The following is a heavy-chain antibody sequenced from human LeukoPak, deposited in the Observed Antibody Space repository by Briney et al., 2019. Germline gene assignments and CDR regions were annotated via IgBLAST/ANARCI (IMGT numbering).Heavy chain of an antibody. CDR1: GFTFSSYA. CDR3: ARDSLQYYYDSSGYYEY. D-gene: IGHD3-22*01. CDR2: ISYDGSNK. Sequence: LGGSLRLSCAASGFTFSSYAMHWVRQAPGKGLEWVAVISYDGSNKYYADSVKGRFTISRDNSKNTLYLQMNSLRAEDTAVYYCARDSLQYYYDSSGYYEYWGQGTLVTVSS. V-gene: IGHV3-30-3*01. J-gene: IGHJ4*02.